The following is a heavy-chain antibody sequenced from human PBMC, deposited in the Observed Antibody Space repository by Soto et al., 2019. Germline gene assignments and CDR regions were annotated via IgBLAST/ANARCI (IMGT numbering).Heavy chain of an antibody. D-gene: IGHD3-10*01. J-gene: IGHJ4*02. CDR1: GYTFTSYY. V-gene: IGHV1-46*01. CDR2: INPSGGST. Sequence: QVQLVQSGAEVKKPGASVKVSCKASGYTFTSYYMHWLRQAPGQGLEWMGIINPSGGSTSYAQKFQGRVTMTRDTSTSTVYMELSSLRSEDTAVYYCARKRAAYYYGSGSYHSAFDYWGQGTLVTVSS. CDR3: ARKRAAYYYGSGSYHSAFDY.